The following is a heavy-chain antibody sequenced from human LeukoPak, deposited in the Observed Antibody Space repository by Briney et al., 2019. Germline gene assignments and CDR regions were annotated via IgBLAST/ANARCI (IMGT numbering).Heavy chain of an antibody. CDR1: GGSISSYY. Sequence: PSETLSLTYTVSGGSISSYYWSWIRQPPGKGLEWIGYIYYSGSTNYNPSLKSRVTISVDTSKNQFSLKLSSVTAADTAVYYCARSPIIFNRSSWSVYYFDYWGQGTLVTVSS. CDR2: IYYSGST. CDR3: ARSPIIFNRSSWSVYYFDY. V-gene: IGHV4-59*01. D-gene: IGHD6-13*01. J-gene: IGHJ4*02.